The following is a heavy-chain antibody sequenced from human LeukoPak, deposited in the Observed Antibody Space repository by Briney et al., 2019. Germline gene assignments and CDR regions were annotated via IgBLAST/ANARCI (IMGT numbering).Heavy chain of an antibody. CDR2: INPNSGGT. CDR1: GYTFTGYY. J-gene: IGHJ4*02. D-gene: IGHD3-10*01. Sequence: ASAKVSCKASGYTFTGYYTHWVRQAPGQGLEWMGWINPNSGGTNYAQKFQGRVTMTRDTSISTAYMELDRLRFDDTAVYYCARDSGEVPDYWGQGTLVTVSS. CDR3: ARDSGEVPDY. V-gene: IGHV1-2*02.